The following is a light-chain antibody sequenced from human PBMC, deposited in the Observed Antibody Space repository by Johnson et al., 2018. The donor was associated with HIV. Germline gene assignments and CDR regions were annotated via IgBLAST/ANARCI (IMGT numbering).Light chain of an antibody. J-gene: IGLJ1*01. CDR2: ETN. CDR1: SSNIGNNY. V-gene: IGLV1-51*02. Sequence: QSVLTQPPSVSAAPGQKVTISCSGSSSNIGNNYVSWYQQLPGTAPKLLIYETNKRPSGTPDRFSGSKSGASATLGITGLQPGDEADYYCGTWDTSLTAGGVFGTGTKVTVL. CDR3: GTWDTSLTAGGV.